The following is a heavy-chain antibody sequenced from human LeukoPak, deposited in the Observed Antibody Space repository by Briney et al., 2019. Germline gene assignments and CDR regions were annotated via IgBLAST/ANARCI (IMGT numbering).Heavy chain of an antibody. CDR3: ARGIHSGTYRVTHYGMDV. V-gene: IGHV1-8*02. J-gene: IGHJ6*02. D-gene: IGHD1-26*01. Sequence: GASVKVSCKASGYTFSDYYMHWVRQAPGQGLEWTGWINPNSGGTGYAQRFQGRVTMTRNTSIGTAYMELSSLRSEDTAVYYCARGIHSGTYRVTHYGMDVWGQGTTVTVSS. CDR1: GYTFSDYY. CDR2: INPNSGGT.